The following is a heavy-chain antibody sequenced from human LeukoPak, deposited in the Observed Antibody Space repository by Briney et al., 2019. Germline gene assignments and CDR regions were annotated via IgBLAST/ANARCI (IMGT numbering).Heavy chain of an antibody. CDR1: GGSISSYD. V-gene: IGHV4-59*01. CDR3: ARLGRDGYPPK. J-gene: IGHJ4*02. CDR2: IYNSGST. Sequence: SETLSLTCTVSGGSISSYDWSWIRQPPGKGLEWIGYIYNSGSTNYNPSLKSRVTISEDTSKNQFSLKVSSVTAADTAVYYCARLGRDGYPPKWGQGTLVTVSS. D-gene: IGHD5-24*01.